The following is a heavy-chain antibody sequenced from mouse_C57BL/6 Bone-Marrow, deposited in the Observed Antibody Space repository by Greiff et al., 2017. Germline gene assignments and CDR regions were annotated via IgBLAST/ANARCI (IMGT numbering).Heavy chain of an antibody. J-gene: IGHJ3*01. Sequence: QVQLMQPGAELVKPGASVKFSCTASGYTFSSYCMSWVHQTPGQGLEWIGMIHPNSGSTNYNETFKSKATLTVDKSTGTAYLQLRILTPEYAAIYICARRRRRCCPFAYWGQGTLVTVSA. D-gene: IGHD3-3*01. CDR3: ARRRRRCCPFAY. V-gene: IGHV1-64*01. CDR2: IHPNSGST. CDR1: GYTFSSYC.